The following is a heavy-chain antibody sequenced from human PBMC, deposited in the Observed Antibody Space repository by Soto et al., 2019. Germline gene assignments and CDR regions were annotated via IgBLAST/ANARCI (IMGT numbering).Heavy chain of an antibody. V-gene: IGHV4-30-2*01. Sequence: QLQLQESGSGLVKPSQTLSLTCAVSGGSISSGTYSWSWIRQPPGKALEWIGYIYHSGSTYYNPSLKGRVTMAVNRSKNQVSPKVSSPTAADTAVYFCGRGSSAGGKDLWGQGT. D-gene: IGHD6-6*01. CDR3: GRGSSAGGKDL. J-gene: IGHJ6*02. CDR2: IYHSGST. CDR1: GGSISSGTYS.